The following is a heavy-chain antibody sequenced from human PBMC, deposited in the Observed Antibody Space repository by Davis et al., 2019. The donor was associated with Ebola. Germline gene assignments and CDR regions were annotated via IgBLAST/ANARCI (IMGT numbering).Heavy chain of an antibody. V-gene: IGHV3-43*02. CDR3: AKDLVVPAAIVYYGMDV. CDR1: GFTFDEHA. D-gene: IGHD2-2*01. CDR2: VSGDGGST. J-gene: IGHJ6*02. Sequence: GESPKTLCSAFGFTFDEHAMHWVREAPGKGLEWVSLVSGDGGSTYYADSVKGRFNISRDNSKNSLYLQMNSLRTEDTALYYCAKDLVVPAAIVYYGMDVWGQGTTVTVSS.